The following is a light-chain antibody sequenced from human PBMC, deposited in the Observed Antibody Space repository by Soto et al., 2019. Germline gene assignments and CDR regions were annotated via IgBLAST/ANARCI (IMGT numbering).Light chain of an antibody. V-gene: IGLV8-61*01. CDR1: SGSVSNTYY. J-gene: IGLJ2*01. CDR3: VLFMGSGVSV. Sequence: QTVVTQEPSFSVSPGGTVTLTCGLSSGSVSNTYYPSWYQQTPGQAPRTLIYSTNTRSSGVPDRFSGSILGNKAALTITGAQADDESVYFCVLFMGSGVSVFGGGTKVTVL. CDR2: STN.